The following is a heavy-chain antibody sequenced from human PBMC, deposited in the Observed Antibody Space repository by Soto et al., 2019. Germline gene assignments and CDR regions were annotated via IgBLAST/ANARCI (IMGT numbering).Heavy chain of an antibody. D-gene: IGHD2-15*01. J-gene: IGHJ6*02. V-gene: IGHV2-5*02. CDR3: AHKGGRGAGMDV. Sequence: QITLKESGPTLVKPTQTLTLTCTFSGFSVSTSGVGVAWIRQSPGKALEWLALIYWDNDKRYSPFLQSRVTITQDASKNQVVLTMTNMDPVDTATYYCAHKGGRGAGMDVWGQGTTVTVFS. CDR2: IYWDNDK. CDR1: GFSVSTSGVG.